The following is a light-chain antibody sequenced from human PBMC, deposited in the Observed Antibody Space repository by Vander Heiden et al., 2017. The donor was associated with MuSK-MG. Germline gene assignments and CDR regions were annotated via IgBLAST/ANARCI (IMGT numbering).Light chain of an antibody. V-gene: IGLV2-14*01. CDR2: GVN. J-gene: IGLJ3*02. CDR1: SSDVCGCHD. Sequence: QSALTQPASVSWSPGQLITISCTGTSSDVCGCHDVSGYQQLPVKAPKVMIYGVNDRASGVSNRVSGSKSGNTASLSISGLQAEDEADDYCSYHTISSTWVFGGGPKLTVL. CDR3: SYHTISSTWV.